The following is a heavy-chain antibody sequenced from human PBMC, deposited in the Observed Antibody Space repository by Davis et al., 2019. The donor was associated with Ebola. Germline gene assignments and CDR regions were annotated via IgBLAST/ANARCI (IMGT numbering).Heavy chain of an antibody. CDR3: ARDAIFSGLAYKGMDV. CDR1: GASVSSDSHY. J-gene: IGHJ6*04. CDR2: IYYTGST. Sequence: MPSETLSLTCTVSGASVSSDSHYWSWIRQPPGKGLEWIGYIYYTGSTNYSPSLGSRVTISVDTSNNQFSLRLTSVTAADTAVYYCARDAIFSGLAYKGMDVWGKGTTVIVSS. D-gene: IGHD2-15*01. V-gene: IGHV4-61*01.